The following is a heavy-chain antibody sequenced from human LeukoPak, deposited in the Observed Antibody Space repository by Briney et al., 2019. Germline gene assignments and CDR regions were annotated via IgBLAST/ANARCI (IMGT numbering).Heavy chain of an antibody. V-gene: IGHV3-23*01. Sequence: PGGSLRLSCAASGFTFSNYAMSWVRQAPGKGLEWVSAISGSGGSTYYADSVKGRFTISRDNSKNTLYLQMNSLRAEDTAVYYCATGGYSYGYYYGMDVWGQGTTVTVSS. CDR2: ISGSGGST. CDR3: ATGGYSYGYYYGMDV. D-gene: IGHD5-18*01. CDR1: GFTFSNYA. J-gene: IGHJ6*02.